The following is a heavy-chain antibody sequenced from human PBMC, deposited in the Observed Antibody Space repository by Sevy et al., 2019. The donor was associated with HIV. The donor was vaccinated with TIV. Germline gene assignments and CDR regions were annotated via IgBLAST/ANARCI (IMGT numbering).Heavy chain of an antibody. CDR2: ISAYNGNT. Sequence: ASVKVSCKASGYTFTSYGISWVRQAPGQGLEWMGWISAYNGNTNYAQKLQGRVTMTTDTSTSTAYMELRSPRSDDTAVYYCARDVGYSSGWYGGAYYYYGMDVWGQGTTVTVSS. J-gene: IGHJ6*02. CDR1: GYTFTSYG. D-gene: IGHD6-19*01. CDR3: ARDVGYSSGWYGGAYYYYGMDV. V-gene: IGHV1-18*01.